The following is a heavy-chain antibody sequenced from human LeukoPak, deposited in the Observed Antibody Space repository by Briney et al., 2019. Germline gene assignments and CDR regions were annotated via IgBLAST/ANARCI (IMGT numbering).Heavy chain of an antibody. CDR2: IYYSGST. J-gene: IGHJ4*01. Sequence: PSETLSLTCAVYGGSFSGYYWSWIRQPPGKGLEWIGYIYYSGSTYYNPSLKSRVTISVDTSKNQFSLKLSSVTAADTAVYYCASSVGSVVRFCFDYWGQGTLVTVSS. CDR1: GGSFSGYY. D-gene: IGHD1-26*01. V-gene: IGHV4-34*09. CDR3: ASSVGSVVRFCFDY.